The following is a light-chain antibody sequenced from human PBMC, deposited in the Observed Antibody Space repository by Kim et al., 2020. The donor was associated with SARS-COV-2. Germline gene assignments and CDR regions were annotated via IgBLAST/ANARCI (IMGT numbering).Light chain of an antibody. J-gene: IGLJ3*02. V-gene: IGLV1-36*01. CDR1: STNIGNNA. Sequence: QRFTRSCSGSSTNIGNNAVNWYQQLPGTAPKLLIYGNDLLSSGVSDRFSGSKFGTSASLAISGLPAEDEADYYCSTWDDSVVGWVFGGGTQLTVL. CDR3: STWDDSVVGWV. CDR2: GND.